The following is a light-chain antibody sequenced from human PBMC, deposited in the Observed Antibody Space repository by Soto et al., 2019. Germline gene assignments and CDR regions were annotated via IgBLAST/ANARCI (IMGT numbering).Light chain of an antibody. CDR3: QQYVTSPLT. CDR1: QSVSTNS. Sequence: IVLTQSPGTLSSSPGERVTLSCRASQSVSTNSLAWYQQKPGQAPRLLIYGATRRDSGIPDRFSGSGSGTDFTLTISRLEPEDFAMYYCQQYVTSPLTFGGGTEVDI. CDR2: GAT. V-gene: IGKV3-20*01. J-gene: IGKJ4*01.